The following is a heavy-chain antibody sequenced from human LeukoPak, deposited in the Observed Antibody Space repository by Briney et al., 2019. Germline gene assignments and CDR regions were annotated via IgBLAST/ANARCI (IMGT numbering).Heavy chain of an antibody. Sequence: GGSLRLSCAASGFTFSDYYMSWIRQAPGKGLEWVSYISSSGSTIYYADSVKGRFTISRDNAKKSLYLQMNSLRAEDTAVYYCARDAGSDFWSGYWAKYYFDYWGQGTLVTVSS. D-gene: IGHD3-3*01. CDR1: GFTFSDYY. V-gene: IGHV3-11*04. CDR2: ISSSGSTI. CDR3: ARDAGSDFWSGYWAKYYFDY. J-gene: IGHJ4*02.